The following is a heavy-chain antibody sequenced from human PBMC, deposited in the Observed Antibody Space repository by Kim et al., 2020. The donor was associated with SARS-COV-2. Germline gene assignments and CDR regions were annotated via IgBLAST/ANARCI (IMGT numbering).Heavy chain of an antibody. V-gene: IGHV3-15*01. J-gene: IGHJ6*02. D-gene: IGHD6-25*01. CDR3: TSSALGRDYYYYGMDV. CDR1: GFTFSNAW. CDR2: IKSKTDGGTT. Sequence: GGSLRLSCAASGFTFSNAWMSWVRQAPGKGLEWVGRIKSKTDGGTTDYAAPVKGRFTISRDDSKNTLYLQMNSLKTEDTAVYYCTSSALGRDYYYYGMDVWGQGTTVTVSS.